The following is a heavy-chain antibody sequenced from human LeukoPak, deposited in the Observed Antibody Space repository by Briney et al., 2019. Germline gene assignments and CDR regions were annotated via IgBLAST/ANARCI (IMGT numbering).Heavy chain of an antibody. V-gene: IGHV1-69*04. D-gene: IGHD3-22*01. CDR1: GGTFSSYA. Sequence: VKVSCKASGGTFSSYAISWVRQAPGQGLEWMGRIIPILGIANYAQKFQGRVTITADKSTSTAYMELSSLRSEDTAVYYCAREPAYYYDSSGYNLDDYWGQGTLVTVSS. CDR3: AREPAYYYDSSGYNLDDY. J-gene: IGHJ4*02. CDR2: IIPILGIA.